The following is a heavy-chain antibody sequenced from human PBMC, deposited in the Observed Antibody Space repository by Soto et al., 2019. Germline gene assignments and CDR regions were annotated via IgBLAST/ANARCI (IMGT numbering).Heavy chain of an antibody. D-gene: IGHD3-3*01. Sequence: SPTLSLTCTVSGGSISSSSYYWGWIRQPPGKGLEWIGSIYYSGSTYYNPSLKSRVTISVDTSKNQFSLKLSSVTAADTAVYYCARLMRTTIFGVVEILNHSPPHFDYWGQGTLVTVSS. CDR3: ARLMRTTIFGVVEILNHSPPHFDY. CDR1: GGSISSSSYY. CDR2: IYYSGST. V-gene: IGHV4-39*01. J-gene: IGHJ4*02.